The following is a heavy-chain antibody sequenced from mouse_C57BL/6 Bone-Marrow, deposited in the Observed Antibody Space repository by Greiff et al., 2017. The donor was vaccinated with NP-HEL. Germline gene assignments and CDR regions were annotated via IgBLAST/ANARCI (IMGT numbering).Heavy chain of an antibody. V-gene: IGHV1-18*01. CDR1: GYTFTDYN. CDR2: INPNNGGT. J-gene: IGHJ3*01. Sequence: SGPELVKPGASVKIPCKASGYTFTDYNMDWVKQSHGKSLEWIGDINPNNGGTIYNQKFKGKATLTVDKSSSTAYMELRSLTSEDTAVYYCARKDYYGSSFTWFAYWGQGTLVTVSA. D-gene: IGHD1-1*01. CDR3: ARKDYYGSSFTWFAY.